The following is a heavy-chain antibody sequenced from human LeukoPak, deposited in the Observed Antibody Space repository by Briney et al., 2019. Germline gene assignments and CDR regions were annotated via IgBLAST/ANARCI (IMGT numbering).Heavy chain of an antibody. CDR3: AREGWYSSSWYWFDP. Sequence: ASVKVSCKASGYTFTSYGISWVLQAPGQELEWMGWISAYNGNTNYAQKLQGRVTMTTDTSTSTAYMELRSLRSDDTAVYYCAREGWYSSSWYWFDPWGQGTLVTVSS. V-gene: IGHV1-18*01. CDR2: ISAYNGNT. J-gene: IGHJ5*02. CDR1: GYTFTSYG. D-gene: IGHD6-13*01.